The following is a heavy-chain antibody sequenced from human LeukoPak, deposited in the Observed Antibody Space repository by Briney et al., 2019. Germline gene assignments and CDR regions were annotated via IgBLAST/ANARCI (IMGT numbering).Heavy chain of an antibody. D-gene: IGHD6-19*01. J-gene: IGHJ4*02. V-gene: IGHV1-69*04. CDR2: IIPILGIA. Sequence: SVKVSCKASGGTFSSYAISWVRQAPGQGLEWMGRIIPILGIANYAQKFQGRVTITADKSTSTAYMELSSLRSEDTAVYYCASRLAVAGTIPDYWGQGTPVTVSS. CDR3: ASRLAVAGTIPDY. CDR1: GGTFSSYA.